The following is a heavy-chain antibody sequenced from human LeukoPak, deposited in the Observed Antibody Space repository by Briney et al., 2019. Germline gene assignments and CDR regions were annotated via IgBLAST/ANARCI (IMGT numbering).Heavy chain of an antibody. CDR3: ARDEGHSGYDSGDNWFDP. CDR1: GGSFSGYY. J-gene: IGHJ5*02. Sequence: SETLSLTCAVYGGSFSGYYWSWIRQPPGKGLEWIGEINHSGSTNYNPSLKSRVTISVDTSKNQFSLKLSSVTAADTAVYYCARDEGHSGYDSGDNWFDPWGQGTLVTVSS. V-gene: IGHV4-34*01. CDR2: INHSGST. D-gene: IGHD5-12*01.